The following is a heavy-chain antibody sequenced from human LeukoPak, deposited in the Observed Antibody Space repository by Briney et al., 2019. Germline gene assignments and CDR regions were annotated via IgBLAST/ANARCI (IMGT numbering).Heavy chain of an antibody. D-gene: IGHD1/OR15-1a*01. V-gene: IGHV1-46*01. J-gene: IGHJ4*02. CDR2: INPSGGST. CDR1: GYTFTSYY. Sequence: ASVKVSCKASGYTFTSYYMHWVRQAPGQGLEWMGIINPSGGSTSYAQKFQGRVTMTRDMSTSTVYMELSSLRSEDTAVYYCARDPNNQNYFDYWGQGTLVTVSS. CDR3: ARDPNNQNYFDY.